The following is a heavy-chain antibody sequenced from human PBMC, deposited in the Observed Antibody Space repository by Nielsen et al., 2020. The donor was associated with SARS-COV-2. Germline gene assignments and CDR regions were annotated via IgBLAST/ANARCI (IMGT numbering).Heavy chain of an antibody. CDR2: INADNGHT. CDR1: GYTFTTYA. D-gene: IGHD3-10*01. Sequence: ASVKVSCKASGYTFTTYAIHWVRQAPGQRLEWMGWINADNGHTEYSEKFQDRVTITRDTSASTAYMDMSSLRSEDTAVYYCARDQGGSGYNWFDPWGQGTLVTVSS. J-gene: IGHJ5*02. V-gene: IGHV1-3*01. CDR3: ARDQGGSGYNWFDP.